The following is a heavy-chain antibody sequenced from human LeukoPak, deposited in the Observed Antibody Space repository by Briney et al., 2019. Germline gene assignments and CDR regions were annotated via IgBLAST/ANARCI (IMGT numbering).Heavy chain of an antibody. V-gene: IGHV4-34*01. CDR2: ISHTGST. CDR1: GGSFSAYY. D-gene: IGHD5-24*01. J-gene: IGHJ4*02. CDR3: AGIELATTKFAH. Sequence: SETLSLTSAVYGGSFSAYYWTWIRQPPGKGLEWIGEISHTGSTNYNPSLKSRVTISVDSSQIQFSLKVRSVTAADTAVYYCAGIELATTKFAHWGQGTLVAVSS.